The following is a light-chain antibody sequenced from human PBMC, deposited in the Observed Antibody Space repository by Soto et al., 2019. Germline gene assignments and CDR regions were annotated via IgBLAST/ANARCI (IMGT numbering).Light chain of an antibody. CDR1: QTISSW. CDR3: QQSYSTPRT. Sequence: DIQMTQSPSTLSGSVGDRVTITCRASQTISSWLAWYQQKPGKAPNLLIYKASSLKSGVPSRFSGSGSGTEFTLTISSLQPEDFATYYCQQSYSTPRTFGQGTKVDIK. CDR2: KAS. V-gene: IGKV1-5*03. J-gene: IGKJ1*01.